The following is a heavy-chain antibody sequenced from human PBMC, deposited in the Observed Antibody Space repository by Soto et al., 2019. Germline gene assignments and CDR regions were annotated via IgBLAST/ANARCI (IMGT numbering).Heavy chain of an antibody. D-gene: IGHD3-22*01. CDR2: INPSGGST. J-gene: IGHJ3*02. CDR1: GYTFTSYY. V-gene: IGHV1-46*01. Sequence: ASVKVSCKASGYTFTSYYMHWVRQAPGQGLEWMGIINPSGGSTSYAQKFQGRVTMTRDTSTSTVYMELSSLRSEDTAVYYCARVAYYYDSSGYPPDDAFDIWGQGTMVTVS. CDR3: ARVAYYYDSSGYPPDDAFDI.